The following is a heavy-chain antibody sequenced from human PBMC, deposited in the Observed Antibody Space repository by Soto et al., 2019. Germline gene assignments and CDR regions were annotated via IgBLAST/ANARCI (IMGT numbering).Heavy chain of an antibody. D-gene: IGHD1-1*01. Sequence: SETLSLTRNVSGASLSGYYWNWIRQSPGKGLEWVGRIYATGSCDYNPSLKSRITISVDMSKKQFSLTLRSVTAADTAMYYCVRNGTKNLRDWFDPWGQGILVTVSS. J-gene: IGHJ5*02. V-gene: IGHV4-4*07. CDR3: VRNGTKNLRDWFDP. CDR2: IYATGSC. CDR1: GASLSGYY.